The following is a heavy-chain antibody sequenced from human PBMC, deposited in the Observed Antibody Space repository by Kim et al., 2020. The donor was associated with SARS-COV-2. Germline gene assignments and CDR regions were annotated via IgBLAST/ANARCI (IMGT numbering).Heavy chain of an antibody. CDR3: ARGRAYYYGSGSLHY. CDR1: GGSFSGYY. Sequence: SETLSLTCAVYGGSFSGYYWSWIRQPPGKGLEWIGEINHSGSTNYNPSLKSRVTISVDTSKNQFSLKLSSVTAADTAVYYCARGRAYYYGSGSLHYWGQGTLVTVSS. V-gene: IGHV4-34*01. J-gene: IGHJ4*02. CDR2: INHSGST. D-gene: IGHD3-10*01.